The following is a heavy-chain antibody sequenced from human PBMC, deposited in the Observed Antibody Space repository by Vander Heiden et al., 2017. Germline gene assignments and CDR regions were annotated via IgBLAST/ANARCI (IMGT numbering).Heavy chain of an antibody. V-gene: IGHV4-59*08. CDR3: ASSLPKLRSTMIADAFDI. CDR2: IDYSGST. D-gene: IGHD3-22*01. CDR1: GGSISSYS. Sequence: QVQLQESGPGLVKPSETLSLTCTVSGGSISSYSWSWIRQPPGKGLEWIGYIDYSGSTNYNISLKRRVTISVDTSKNQFSRKLSSVTAAETAVYYCASSLPKLRSTMIADAFDIGGQGTMVTVSS. J-gene: IGHJ3*02.